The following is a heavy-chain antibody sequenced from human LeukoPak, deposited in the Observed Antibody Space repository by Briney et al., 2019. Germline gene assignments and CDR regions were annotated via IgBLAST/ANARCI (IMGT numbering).Heavy chain of an antibody. D-gene: IGHD2-2*01. Sequence: GGSLRLSCVGSGFTIRDYAMGWVRQAPGKGLEWVSVLSATGDYTEYADSVRGRFTISRDTSQNTLSLQMYSLRAEDTALYYCAKKPALIKYPFENWGQGTLVTVSS. J-gene: IGHJ4*02. V-gene: IGHV3-23*01. CDR3: AKKPALIKYPFEN. CDR1: GFTIRDYA. CDR2: LSATGDYT.